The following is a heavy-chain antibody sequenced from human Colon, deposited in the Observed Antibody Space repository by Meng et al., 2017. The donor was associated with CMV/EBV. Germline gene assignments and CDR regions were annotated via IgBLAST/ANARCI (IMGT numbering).Heavy chain of an antibody. CDR1: GFTFITYV. J-gene: IGHJ4*02. CDR3: ARDRSELTDKGYFTY. V-gene: IGHV3-30-3*01. Sequence: SGFTFITYVMHWVRQAPGKGLEWVAVISFDGIKKFYADSVKGRFTISSDSSKNTVYLQMNSLRPEDTAVYYCARDRSELTDKGYFTYWGQGTLVTVSS. CDR2: ISFDGIKK. D-gene: IGHD3-10*01.